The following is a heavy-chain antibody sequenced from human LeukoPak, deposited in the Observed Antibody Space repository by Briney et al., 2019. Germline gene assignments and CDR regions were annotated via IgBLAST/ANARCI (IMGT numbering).Heavy chain of an antibody. CDR3: ARGMVKINYYMDV. V-gene: IGHV6-1*01. CDR2: TYYRSKWYN. J-gene: IGHJ6*03. CDR1: GDSVSSNSAA. Sequence: SQTLSLTCAISGDSVSSNSAAWNWIRQSPSRGLGWLGRTYYRSKWYNDYTVSMRSRITINPDTSKNQFSLQLNSVTPEDTAVYYCARGMVKINYYMDVWGKGTTVTVSS. D-gene: IGHD4-23*01.